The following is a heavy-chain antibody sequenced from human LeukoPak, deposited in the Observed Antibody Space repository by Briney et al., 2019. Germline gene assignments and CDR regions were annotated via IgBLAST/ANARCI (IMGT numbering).Heavy chain of an antibody. J-gene: IGHJ4*02. Sequence: GGSLRLSCAASGFTFSDYYMSWIRQAPGKGLEWVSYISSSGSTIYYADSVKGRFTISRDNAKNSLYLQMNSLRAEDSAVNYCARDKDVVWGSESYFDYWGQGTLVTVSS. V-gene: IGHV3-11*01. CDR2: ISSSGSTI. CDR1: GFTFSDYY. D-gene: IGHD7-27*01. CDR3: ARDKDVVWGSESYFDY.